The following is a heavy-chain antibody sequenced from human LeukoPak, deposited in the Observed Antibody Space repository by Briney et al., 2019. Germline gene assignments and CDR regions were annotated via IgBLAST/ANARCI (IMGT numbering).Heavy chain of an antibody. CDR1: GFTFSSYA. J-gene: IGHJ3*02. D-gene: IGHD2-15*01. V-gene: IGHV3-23*01. CDR3: AKSHSRVVRAGDAFDI. CDR2: ISGSGGST. Sequence: GGSLRLSCAASGFTFSSYAISWVRQAPGKGLEWVSAISGSGGSTYYADSVKGRFTISRDNSKNALYLQMNSLRAEDTAVYYCAKSHSRVVRAGDAFDIWGQGTMVTVSS.